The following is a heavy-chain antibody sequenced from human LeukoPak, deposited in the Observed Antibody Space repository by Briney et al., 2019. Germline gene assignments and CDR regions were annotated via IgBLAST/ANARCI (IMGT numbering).Heavy chain of an antibody. Sequence: GGSLRLSCAASGFTFSYYWMHWVRQAPGKGLVWVSRIKGDERSTNYADSVKGRFTISRDNAKNTVYLEMNSLRAEDTAVYYCVRGQLWSYYHDYWGQGTLVTVSS. J-gene: IGHJ4*02. CDR2: IKGDERST. CDR1: GFTFSYYW. CDR3: VRGQLWSYYHDY. D-gene: IGHD5-18*01. V-gene: IGHV3-74*01.